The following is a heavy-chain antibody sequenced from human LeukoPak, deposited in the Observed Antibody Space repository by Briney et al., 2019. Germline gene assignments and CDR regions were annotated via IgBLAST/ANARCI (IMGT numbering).Heavy chain of an antibody. J-gene: IGHJ4*02. CDR3: ARVRVTIFGSYYFDC. CDR1: GGSISNYY. Sequence: PSETLSLTCTVSGGSISNYYWSWIRQPPGKGLEWIGYIYYSGSTNYNPSLKSRVTISVDTSKNQFSLKLSSVTAADTAVYYCARVRVTIFGSYYFDCWGQGTLVTVSS. D-gene: IGHD3-3*01. CDR2: IYYSGST. V-gene: IGHV4-59*01.